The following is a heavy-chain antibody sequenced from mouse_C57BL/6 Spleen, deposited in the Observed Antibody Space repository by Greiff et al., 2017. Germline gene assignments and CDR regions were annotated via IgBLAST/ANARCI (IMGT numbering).Heavy chain of an antibody. J-gene: IGHJ4*01. Sequence: EVQLVESVAELVRPGASVKLSCTASGFNIKNTYMHWVKQRPEQGLEWIGRIDPANGNTKYAPKFQGKATITADTSSNTAYLQLSSLTSEDTAIYYCARSFYYGSSYGYAMDYWGQGTSVTVSS. CDR1: GFNIKNTY. V-gene: IGHV14-3*01. CDR3: ARSFYYGSSYGYAMDY. D-gene: IGHD1-1*01. CDR2: IDPANGNT.